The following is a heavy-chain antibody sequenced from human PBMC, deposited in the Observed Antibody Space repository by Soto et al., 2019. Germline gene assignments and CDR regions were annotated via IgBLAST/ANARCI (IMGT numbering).Heavy chain of an antibody. J-gene: IGHJ6*02. Sequence: QVQLVQSGAEVKKPGDTMKVSCKASGYTFTSYGISWVRQAPGQGLEWMGWISAYNGNTNYAQKLQGRVTMTTDTSTSTAYMELRSLRSDDTAVYYCARPMAAFRSHYYGMDVWGQGTTVTVSS. CDR3: ARPMAAFRSHYYGMDV. D-gene: IGHD6-13*01. CDR2: ISAYNGNT. V-gene: IGHV1-18*01. CDR1: GYTFTSYG.